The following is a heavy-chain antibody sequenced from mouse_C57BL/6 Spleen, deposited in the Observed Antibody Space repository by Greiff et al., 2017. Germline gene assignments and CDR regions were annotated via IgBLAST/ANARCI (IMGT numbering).Heavy chain of an antibody. CDR3: ARRDSSGYVNYAMDY. CDR2: IYPGDGDT. V-gene: IGHV1-80*01. CDR1: GYAFSSYW. D-gene: IGHD3-2*02. J-gene: IGHJ4*01. Sequence: VQRVESGAELVKPGASVKISCKASGYAFSSYWMNWVKQRPGKGLEWIGQIYPGDGDTNYNGKFKGKATLTADKSSSTAYMQLSSLTSEDSAVYFCARRDSSGYVNYAMDYWGQGTSVTVSS.